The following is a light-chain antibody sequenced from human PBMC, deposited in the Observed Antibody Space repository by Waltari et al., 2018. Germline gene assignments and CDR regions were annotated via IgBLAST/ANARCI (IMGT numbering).Light chain of an antibody. Sequence: SSELTPDPAVSVALGQTGRITSQGDSLGRYYASWYQQKPGQAPVLVIYGKNNRPSGIPDRFSGSISGNTASLTITGAQAEDEADYYCNSRDSSGNHVVFGGGTKLTVL. CDR2: GKN. J-gene: IGLJ2*01. CDR3: NSRDSSGNHVV. V-gene: IGLV3-19*01. CDR1: SLGRYY.